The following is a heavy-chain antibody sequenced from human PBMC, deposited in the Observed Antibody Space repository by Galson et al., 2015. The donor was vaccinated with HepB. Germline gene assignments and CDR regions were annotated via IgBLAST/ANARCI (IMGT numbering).Heavy chain of an antibody. CDR3: AKDCFGELLYSSGVDY. CDR2: IRYDGSNK. CDR1: GFTFSMYW. J-gene: IGHJ4*02. V-gene: IGHV3-30*02. D-gene: IGHD3-10*01. Sequence: SLRLSCAASGFTFSMYWMHWVRQAPGKGLEWVAFIRYDGSNKYYGDSVKGRFTISRDNFENTLYLQMNSLRSEDTAVYYCAKDCFGELLYSSGVDYWGQGTLVTVSS.